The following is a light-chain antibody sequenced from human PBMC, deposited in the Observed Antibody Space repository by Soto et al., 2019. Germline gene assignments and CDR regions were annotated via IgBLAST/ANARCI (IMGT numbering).Light chain of an antibody. Sequence: EIVLTQSPGTLSLSPGERATLSCRASQSVSSSYLAWYQQKPGQAPRLLIYGASSRATGIPDRFSGSGSGTDFTLTISRLEPEDFAVYYCQQYGSSPPRTFGQGTKAEIK. J-gene: IGKJ1*01. CDR2: GAS. V-gene: IGKV3-20*01. CDR3: QQYGSSPPRT. CDR1: QSVSSSY.